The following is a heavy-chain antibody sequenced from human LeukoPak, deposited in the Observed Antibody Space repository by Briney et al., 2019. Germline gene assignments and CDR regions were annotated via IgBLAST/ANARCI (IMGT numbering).Heavy chain of an antibody. J-gene: IGHJ5*02. CDR2: IYYSGST. V-gene: IGHV4-39*07. Sequence: PSETLSLTCTVSGGSISSSSYYWGWIRQPPGKGLEWIGSIYYSGSTYYNPSLKSRVTISVDTSKNQFSLKLSSVTAADTAVYYCARDLGYSNSWGFDPWGQGTLVTVSS. CDR3: ARDLGYSNSWGFDP. CDR1: GGSISSSSYY. D-gene: IGHD6-13*01.